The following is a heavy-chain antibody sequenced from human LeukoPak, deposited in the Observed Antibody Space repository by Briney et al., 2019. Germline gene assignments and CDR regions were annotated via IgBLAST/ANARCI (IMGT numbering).Heavy chain of an antibody. J-gene: IGHJ4*02. CDR3: ARDSPTYYFDY. Sequence: SETLSLTCTISGGSISSGTFSWTWIRQHPAKDLEWIGYIYSSGSNFYNPSLKGRVTISVDTSKNQFSLKLSSVTAADTAVYYCARDSPTYYFDYWGQGTLVTVSS. CDR2: IYSSGSN. CDR1: GGSISSGTFS. V-gene: IGHV4-31*03.